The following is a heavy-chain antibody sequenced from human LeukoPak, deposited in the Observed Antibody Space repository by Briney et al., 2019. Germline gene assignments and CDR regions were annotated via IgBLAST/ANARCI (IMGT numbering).Heavy chain of an antibody. V-gene: IGHV3-74*01. CDR2: INNDGRST. D-gene: IGHD2-8*02. CDR3: ARDSNTDWYFDL. CDR1: GFTFSSHW. J-gene: IGHJ2*01. Sequence: QPGGSLRLYCAASGFTFSSHWVHWVRQAPGKGLVWVSHINNDGRSTRYADSVKGRFTISRDNAKNTVYLQMNSLRAEDTAVYYCARDSNTDWYFDLWGRGTLVTVSS.